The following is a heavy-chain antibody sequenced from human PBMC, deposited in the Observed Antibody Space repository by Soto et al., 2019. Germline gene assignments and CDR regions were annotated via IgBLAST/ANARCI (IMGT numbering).Heavy chain of an antibody. Sequence: ASVKVACKVSGYTFTSYDINWVRQATGHGLEWMGWMNPNSGNTGYAQIFRGRVTMTRNTSISTAYMELRRLRSEDTDVYYYATGRGSGWNVVSGLVYWGQGTLVTVSS. CDR1: GYTFTSYD. J-gene: IGHJ4*02. V-gene: IGHV1-8*01. CDR3: ATGRGSGWNVVSGLVY. D-gene: IGHD6-19*01. CDR2: MNPNSGNT.